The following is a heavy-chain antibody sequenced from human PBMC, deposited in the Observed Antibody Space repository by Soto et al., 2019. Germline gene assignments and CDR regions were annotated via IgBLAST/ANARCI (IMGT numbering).Heavy chain of an antibody. J-gene: IGHJ6*03. CDR3: ARVSEMGTATTGYYYYMDV. D-gene: IGHD4-17*01. CDR1: GGTFSNYT. Sequence: QVQLVQSGAEVKKPGSSVKVSCKASGGTFSNYTISWVRQAPGQGLEWMGRIIPILNIANYAQKFQGRVTITADKSTSTTYMELSSLRSEDTAVYYCARVSEMGTATTGYYYYMDVWGKGTTVTVPS. CDR2: IIPILNIA. V-gene: IGHV1-69*02.